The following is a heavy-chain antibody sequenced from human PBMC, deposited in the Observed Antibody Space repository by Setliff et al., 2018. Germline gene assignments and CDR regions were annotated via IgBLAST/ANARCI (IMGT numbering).Heavy chain of an antibody. CDR1: GGPISSGGYY. Sequence: SETLSLTCTVSGGPISSGGYYWSWIRQHPGKGLEWIGYIYYSGSTYYNPSLKSRVTISVDTSKNQFSLKLSSVTAADTAVYYCAREGGGNSGGFDYWGQGTLVTVSS. D-gene: IGHD2-21*02. CDR2: IYYSGST. J-gene: IGHJ4*02. V-gene: IGHV4-31*03. CDR3: AREGGGNSGGFDY.